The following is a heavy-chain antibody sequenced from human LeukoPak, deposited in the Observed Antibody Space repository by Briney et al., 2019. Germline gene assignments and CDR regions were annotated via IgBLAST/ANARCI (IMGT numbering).Heavy chain of an antibody. Sequence: GGSLRLSCVTSGFTLSRHSMNWVRQAPGKGLEWVSSISSSSSYIYYGDSVKGRFTISRDNAKNSLYLQMNSLRAEDTALYYCAKRMYYYDSSGPAGDAFDIWGQGTMVTVSS. CDR2: ISSSSSYI. V-gene: IGHV3-21*04. CDR1: GFTLSRHS. D-gene: IGHD3-22*01. CDR3: AKRMYYYDSSGPAGDAFDI. J-gene: IGHJ3*02.